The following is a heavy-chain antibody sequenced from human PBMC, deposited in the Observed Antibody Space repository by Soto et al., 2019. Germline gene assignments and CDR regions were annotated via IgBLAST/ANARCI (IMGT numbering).Heavy chain of an antibody. V-gene: IGHV1-46*01. D-gene: IGHD2-2*01. J-gene: IGHJ6*02. CDR2: INPSGGST. CDR1: GYTFTSYY. Sequence: RASAKVSCKASGYTFTSYYMHWVRQAPGQGLEWMGIINPSGGSTSYAQKFQGRVTMTRDTSTSTVYMELSSLRSEDTAVYYCAREKSLWSPAAVLYYYYGMDVWGQGTTVTVSS. CDR3: AREKSLWSPAAVLYYYYGMDV.